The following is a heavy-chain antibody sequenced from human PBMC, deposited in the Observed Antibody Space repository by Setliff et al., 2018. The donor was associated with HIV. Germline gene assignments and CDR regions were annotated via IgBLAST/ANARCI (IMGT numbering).Heavy chain of an antibody. V-gene: IGHV4-61*09. CDR2: IYTSGST. CDR3: ASRSSYVPPYYYYMDV. Sequence: PSETLSLTCTVSGGSISSGSYYWSWIRQPAGKGLEWIGHIYTSGSTNYNPSLKSRVTISVDTSKNQFSLKLSSVTAADTAVYYCASRSSYVPPYYYYMDVWGKGTTVTVS. J-gene: IGHJ6*03. D-gene: IGHD3-16*01. CDR1: GGSISSGSYY.